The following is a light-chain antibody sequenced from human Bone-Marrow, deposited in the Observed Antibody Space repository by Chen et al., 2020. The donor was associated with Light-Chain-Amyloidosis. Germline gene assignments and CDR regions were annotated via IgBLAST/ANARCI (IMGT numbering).Light chain of an antibody. CDR1: NIGSKT. J-gene: IGLJ2*01. CDR3: QVWDSISDHSVV. CDR2: DAT. V-gene: IGLV3-21*03. Sequence: SYVLTQPPSVSVAPGKTASFTCGGNNIGSKTVHWYQQKPGQAPGLVVYDATHRPSGIPERFSGSNSGNTATLTISGVEAGDEADYYCQVWDSISDHSVVFGGGTKLTVL.